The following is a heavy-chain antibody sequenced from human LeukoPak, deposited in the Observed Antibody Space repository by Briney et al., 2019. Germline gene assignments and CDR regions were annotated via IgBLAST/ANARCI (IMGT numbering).Heavy chain of an antibody. CDR2: INPNSGGT. D-gene: IGHD6-19*01. Sequence: ASVTVSCKASGYTFTGYYMHWVRQAPGQGLEWMGWINPNSGGTNYAQKFQGRVTMTRDTSISTAYMELSRLRSGDTAVYYCATESGLTVAGTYFDYWGQGTLVTVSS. CDR3: ATESGLTVAGTYFDY. J-gene: IGHJ4*02. V-gene: IGHV1-2*02. CDR1: GYTFTGYY.